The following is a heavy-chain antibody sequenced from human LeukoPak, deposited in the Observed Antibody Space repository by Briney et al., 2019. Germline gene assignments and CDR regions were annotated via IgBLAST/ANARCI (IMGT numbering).Heavy chain of an antibody. CDR3: TYGDYPLTY. CDR2: IYSDGKT. V-gene: IGHV3-66*01. J-gene: IGHJ4*02. CDR1: GLSVSGNY. Sequence: PGGSLRLSCTAPGLSVSGNYWHWVRQAPGKALEWVSIIYSDGKTLYTKSVKGRFTFSRDKSKNTFYLQMNSLRAEDTAVYFCTYGDYPLTYWGQGTLVTVSS. D-gene: IGHD4-17*01.